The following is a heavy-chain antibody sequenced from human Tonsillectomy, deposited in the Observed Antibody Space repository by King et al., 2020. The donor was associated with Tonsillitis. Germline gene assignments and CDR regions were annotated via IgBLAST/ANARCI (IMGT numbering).Heavy chain of an antibody. CDR1: GYTFTDYG. V-gene: IGHV1-18*01. Sequence: QLVQSGAEVKKTGASVKVSCKASGYTFTDYGVSWVRQAPGQGLEGKGGISAYNGNTNDAQKLQGRVTMTTETATSTAYMELRSLRSDDTAVYYCGRIYCGGDCYSGPWDYWGQGTLVTVSS. CDR2: ISAYNGNT. J-gene: IGHJ4*02. CDR3: GRIYCGGDCYSGPWDY. D-gene: IGHD2-21*02.